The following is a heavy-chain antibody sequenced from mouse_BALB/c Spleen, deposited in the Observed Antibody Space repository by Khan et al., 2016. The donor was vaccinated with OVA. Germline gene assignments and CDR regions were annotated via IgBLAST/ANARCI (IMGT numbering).Heavy chain of an antibody. J-gene: IGHJ3*01. V-gene: IGHV5-6*01. D-gene: IGHD4-1*01. CDR1: GFTFSGYS. Sequence: EVELVESGGDLVKPGGSLKLSCAASGFTFSGYSMSWVRQTPDKRLEWVTSISSDGDYTYYPDSVKGRFTISRDNAKNSLYLQMRSLKSEDTAMYYCASHLTGSFDYWGQGTLVTVSA. CDR2: ISSDGDYT. CDR3: ASHLTGSFDY.